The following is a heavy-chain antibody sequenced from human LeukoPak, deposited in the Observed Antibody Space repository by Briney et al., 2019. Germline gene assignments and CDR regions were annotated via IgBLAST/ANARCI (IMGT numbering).Heavy chain of an antibody. Sequence: ASVKVSCKASGYTFTSYGISWVRQAPGQGLEWMGWISAYNGNTNYAQKLQGRVTMTTDTSTSTAYMELRSLRSDDTAVYYCARDSTHSVGAATLAEGDYYHGMDVWGQGTTVTVSS. V-gene: IGHV1-18*01. CDR3: ARDSTHSVGAATLAEGDYYHGMDV. CDR2: ISAYNGNT. J-gene: IGHJ6*02. CDR1: GYTFTSYG. D-gene: IGHD2-15*01.